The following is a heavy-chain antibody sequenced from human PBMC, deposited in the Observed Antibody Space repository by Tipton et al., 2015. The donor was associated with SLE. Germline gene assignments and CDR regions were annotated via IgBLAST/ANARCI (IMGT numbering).Heavy chain of an antibody. J-gene: IGHJ5*02. CDR3: TLIALSFGP. D-gene: IGHD2-21*01. Sequence: SLRLSCAASGFTFSDHWMHWVRQAPGKGLVWVSRINPGGTVTYYADSVKGRFTISRDNSQNTLYLQMNSLRVEDAGIYYCTLIALSFGPWGQGTLVSVSS. V-gene: IGHV3-74*01. CDR2: INPGGTVT. CDR1: GFTFSDHW.